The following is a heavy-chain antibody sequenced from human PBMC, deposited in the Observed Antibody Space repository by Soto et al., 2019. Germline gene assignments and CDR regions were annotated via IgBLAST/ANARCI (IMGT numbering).Heavy chain of an antibody. CDR1: GFTFSNYG. D-gene: IGHD3-10*01. J-gene: IGHJ6*02. V-gene: IGHV3-33*01. CDR2: ILNDGSNR. Sequence: QVQLVESGGGVVQPGRSLRLSCAASGFTFSNYGMHRVRQAPGKGLEWVAVILNDGSNRYHADSVKDRFTISRDNSKNTLYLQMNSLRAEDTAVYCCARDDEYSGNGMDVWGQGTTVTVS. CDR3: ARDDEYSGNGMDV.